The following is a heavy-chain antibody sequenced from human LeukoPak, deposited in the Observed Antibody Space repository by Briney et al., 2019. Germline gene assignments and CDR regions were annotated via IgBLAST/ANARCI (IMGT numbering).Heavy chain of an antibody. Sequence: PSETLSLTCTVSGGSISSYYWSWIRQPPGKGLEWIGYIYYSGSTNYNPSLKSRVTISVDTSKYQFSLKLSSVTAADTAVYYCAREPRAFDIWGQGTMVTVSS. CDR1: GGSISSYY. V-gene: IGHV4-59*01. CDR2: IYYSGST. J-gene: IGHJ3*02. CDR3: AREPRAFDI.